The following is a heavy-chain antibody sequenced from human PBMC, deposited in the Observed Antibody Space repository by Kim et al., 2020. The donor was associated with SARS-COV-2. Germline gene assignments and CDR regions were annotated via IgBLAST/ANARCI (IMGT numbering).Heavy chain of an antibody. J-gene: IGHJ5*02. D-gene: IGHD2-15*01. CDR2: ISYDGSNK. CDR1: GFTFSSYG. CDR3: AKDVTYCSGGSCYSGWFDP. Sequence: GGSLRLSCAASGFTFSSYGMHWVRQAPGKGLEWVAVISYDGSNKYYADSVKGRFTISRDNSKNTLYLQMNSLRAEDTAVYYCAKDVTYCSGGSCYSGWFDPWGQGTLVTVSS. V-gene: IGHV3-30*18.